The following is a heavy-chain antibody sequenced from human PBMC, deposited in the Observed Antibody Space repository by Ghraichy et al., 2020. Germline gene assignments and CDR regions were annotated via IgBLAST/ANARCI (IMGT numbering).Heavy chain of an antibody. J-gene: IGHJ6*02. CDR3: ARRDYYYYGMDV. Sequence: SETLSLTCTVSGGSISSSSYYWGWIRQPPGKGLEWIGSIYYSGSTYYNPSLKSRVTISVDTSKNQFSLKLSSVTAADTAVYYCARRDYYYYGMDVWGQGTTVTVSS. CDR2: IYYSGST. CDR1: GGSISSSSYY. V-gene: IGHV4-39*01.